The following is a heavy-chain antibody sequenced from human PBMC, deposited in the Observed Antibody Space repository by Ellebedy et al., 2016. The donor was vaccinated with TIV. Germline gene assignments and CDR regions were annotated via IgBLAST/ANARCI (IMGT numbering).Heavy chain of an antibody. CDR3: ARKDSRYGADAFDI. V-gene: IGHV1-18*04. CDR2: INQYNGHT. Sequence: AASVKVSCKASGYTLSDYGISWVRQAPGQGLEWMGWINQYNGHTTYAQKFQGRVIVTIDTFTSTAYMEVRRLRLDDTAVYYCARKDSRYGADAFDIWGQGTMVAVSS. CDR1: GYTLSDYG. J-gene: IGHJ3*02. D-gene: IGHD2-2*01.